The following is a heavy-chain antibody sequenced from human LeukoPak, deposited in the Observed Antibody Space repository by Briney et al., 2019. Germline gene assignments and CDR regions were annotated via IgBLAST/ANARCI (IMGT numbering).Heavy chain of an antibody. CDR1: GGFISNSRDY. CDR3: ARVRGNYYGSGSYPDY. Sequence: SETLSLTCTVSGGFISNSRDYWAWIRQPPGKGLEWIANIYYSGSTYYSPSLKSRVTISVDTSKNQFSLKLSSVTAADTAVYYCARVRGNYYGSGSYPDYWGQGTLVTVSS. D-gene: IGHD3-10*01. V-gene: IGHV4-39*07. J-gene: IGHJ4*02. CDR2: IYYSGST.